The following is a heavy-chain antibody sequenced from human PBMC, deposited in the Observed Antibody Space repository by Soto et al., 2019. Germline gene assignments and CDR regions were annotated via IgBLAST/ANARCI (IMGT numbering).Heavy chain of an antibody. V-gene: IGHV1-69*01. CDR3: ARGGGPYCSSPSFYTSHWFDP. Sequence: QVQLVQSGAEVKKPGSSVKVSCKASGGTFSSYAISWVRQAPGQGLEWMGGIIPIFGTANYAQKFQGRVTITADESTSTAYMELSSLRSEDTAVYYCARGGGPYCSSPSFYTSHWFDPWGQGTLVTVSS. J-gene: IGHJ5*02. CDR2: IIPIFGTA. CDR1: GGTFSSYA. D-gene: IGHD2-2*02.